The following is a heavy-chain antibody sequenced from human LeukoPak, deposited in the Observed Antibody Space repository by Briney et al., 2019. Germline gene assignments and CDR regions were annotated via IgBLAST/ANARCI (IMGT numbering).Heavy chain of an antibody. J-gene: IGHJ6*02. D-gene: IGHD2-2*01. CDR1: GYTFTSYD. CDR2: MNPNSGNT. Sequence: ASVKVSFKASGYTFTSYDINWVRQATGQGLEWMGWMNPNSGNTGYAQKCQVRVTMTRNTSISTAYMELSSLRSEDTAVYYCARGFMVVPAAMVAGGPYYYYGMDVWGQGTTVTVSS. V-gene: IGHV1-8*01. CDR3: ARGFMVVPAAMVAGGPYYYYGMDV.